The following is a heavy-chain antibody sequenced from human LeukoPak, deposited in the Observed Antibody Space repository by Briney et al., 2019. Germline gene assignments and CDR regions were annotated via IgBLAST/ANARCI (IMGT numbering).Heavy chain of an antibody. CDR3: AKAVYGVSSPMAV. V-gene: IGHV3-23*01. CDR1: VFTFSSYA. CDR2: ISGSGGNT. D-gene: IGHD4-17*01. J-gene: IGHJ6*04. Sequence: PGGSLRLSCAASVFTFSSYAMSWVPQAPGKGLEWVSAISGSGGNTYYADSVKGRFTLPRDNSKNTLYLQMNSLTAADTAVYYCAKAVYGVSSPMAVWGKGDTVTVSS.